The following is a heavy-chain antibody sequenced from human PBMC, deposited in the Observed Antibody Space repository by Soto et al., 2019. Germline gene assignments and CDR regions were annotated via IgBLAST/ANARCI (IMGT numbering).Heavy chain of an antibody. V-gene: IGHV1-69*13. CDR1: GGTFSSYA. J-gene: IGHJ6*02. Sequence: SSVKVSCKASGGTFSSYAISWVRQAPEQRLEWMGGIIPIFGTANYAQKFQGRVTITADESTSTAYMELSSLRSEDTAVYNSARAVGTRRNYYDYGMDVWGQGTTVTVSS. CDR2: IIPIFGTA. D-gene: IGHD2-8*01. CDR3: ARAVGTRRNYYDYGMDV.